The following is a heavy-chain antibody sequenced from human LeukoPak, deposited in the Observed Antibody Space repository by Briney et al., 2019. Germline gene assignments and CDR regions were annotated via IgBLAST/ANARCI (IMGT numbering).Heavy chain of an antibody. J-gene: IGHJ4*02. D-gene: IGHD4-17*01. CDR2: INPNSGGT. V-gene: IGHV1-2*02. CDR3: ASRPYGDYTLNY. Sequence: ASVKVSCKASGGTFSRYAISWVRQAPGQGLEWMGWINPNSGGTNYAQKFQGRVTMTRDTSISTAYMELSRLRSDDTAVYYCASRPYGDYTLNYWGQGTLVTVSS. CDR1: GGTFSRYA.